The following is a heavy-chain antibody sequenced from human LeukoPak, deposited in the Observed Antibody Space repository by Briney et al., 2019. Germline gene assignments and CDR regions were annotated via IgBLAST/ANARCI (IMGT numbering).Heavy chain of an antibody. CDR1: GFTFSGYW. V-gene: IGHV3-74*01. J-gene: IGHJ4*02. CDR3: ARERGVTHPFDY. CDR2: INGDGSRT. Sequence: GGSLRLSCAASGFTFSGYWMHWVRQAPGKGLVWVSRINGDGSRTSYADSVKGRFTISRDNAKNTLYLQMNSLRAEDTAVYYCARERGVTHPFDYWGQGTLVTVSS. D-gene: IGHD2-21*02.